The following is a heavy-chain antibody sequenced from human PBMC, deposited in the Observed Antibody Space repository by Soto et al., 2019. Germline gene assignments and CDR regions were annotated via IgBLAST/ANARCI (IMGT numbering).Heavy chain of an antibody. J-gene: IGHJ4*02. CDR2: IIPIFNTP. CDR3: ARERGDN. CDR1: GGTFSSYT. Sequence: SVKVSCKASGGTFSSYTFAWVRQAPGQGLEWMGGIIPIFNTPLYAQKFKGRVTITRDTSASTAYMELSSLRSEDTAVYYCARERGDNWGQGTLVTVSS. V-gene: IGHV1-69*05.